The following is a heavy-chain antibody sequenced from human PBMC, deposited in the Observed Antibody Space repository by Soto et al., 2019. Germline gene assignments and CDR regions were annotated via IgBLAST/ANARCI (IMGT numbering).Heavy chain of an antibody. CDR1: GGSISSSSYY. D-gene: IGHD2-15*01. CDR3: ARHHVLVVRSAGLTAIYYFDY. V-gene: IGHV4-39*01. CDR2: IYYSGST. J-gene: IGHJ4*02. Sequence: SETLSLACTVSGGSISSSSYYWGWIRQPPGKGLEWFGSIYYSGSTYYNPSLKSRVTISVDTSKNQFSLKLSSVTAADTAVYYCARHHVLVVRSAGLTAIYYFDYWGQGTLVTVSS.